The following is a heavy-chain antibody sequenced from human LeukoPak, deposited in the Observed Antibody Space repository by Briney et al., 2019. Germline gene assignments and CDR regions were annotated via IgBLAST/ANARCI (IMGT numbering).Heavy chain of an antibody. J-gene: IGHJ6*02. Sequence: PGGSLRLSCAASGFTFSSYEMNWVRQAPGKGLEWVSYISSSGSTVYYADSVKGRFTISRDNAKNTLYLQMNSLRAEDTAVYYCARNHENVGYCSSTSCYLPYYYYGMDVWGQGTTVTVSS. D-gene: IGHD2-2*01. CDR3: ARNHENVGYCSSTSCYLPYYYYGMDV. CDR1: GFTFSSYE. V-gene: IGHV3-48*03. CDR2: ISSSGSTV.